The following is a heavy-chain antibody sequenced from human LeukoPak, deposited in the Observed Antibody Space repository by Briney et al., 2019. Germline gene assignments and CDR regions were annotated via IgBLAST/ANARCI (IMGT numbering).Heavy chain of an antibody. D-gene: IGHD4-17*01. V-gene: IGHV1-69*04. CDR3: ARVAGESQDDD. J-gene: IGHJ4*02. Sequence: SVKVSCKASGGTFSSYAISWVRQAPGQGLEWMGRIIPILGIANYAQKFQGRVTITADKSTSTAYMELSSLRSEDTAVYYCARVAGESQDDDWGQGTLVTVSS. CDR1: GGTFSSYA. CDR2: IIPILGIA.